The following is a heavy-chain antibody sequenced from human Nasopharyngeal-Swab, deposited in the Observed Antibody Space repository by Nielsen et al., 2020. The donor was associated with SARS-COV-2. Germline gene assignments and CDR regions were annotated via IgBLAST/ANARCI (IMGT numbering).Heavy chain of an antibody. CDR3: ASGARRGRGPFDY. CDR1: GGSSSGYY. D-gene: IGHD3-16*01. CDR2: INYSGIT. V-gene: IGHV4-34*01. J-gene: IGHJ4*02. Sequence: SETLSLTCAVYGGSSSGYYWSWIRQSPGKGLEWIGQINYSGITNYNPSLKSRVAISVDTSKNQFSLKLNSVTAADTAVYYCASGARRGRGPFDYWGQGTQVTVSS.